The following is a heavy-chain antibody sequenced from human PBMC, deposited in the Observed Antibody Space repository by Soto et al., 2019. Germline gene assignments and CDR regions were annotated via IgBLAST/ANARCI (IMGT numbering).Heavy chain of an antibody. CDR1: GFTVSTYN. CDR3: ARKLSGAVQGWAYGMDV. D-gene: IGHD1-26*01. CDR2: TYSGGST. Sequence: PGGSLRLSCAASGFTVSTYNMIWVRQAPVKGLEWVSVTYSGGSTQYADSVKGRFTVPRDNSKNTLYLQMSSLRDEDAAVYYCARKLSGAVQGWAYGMDVWGRGTKVTVSS. V-gene: IGHV3-53*01. J-gene: IGHJ6*01.